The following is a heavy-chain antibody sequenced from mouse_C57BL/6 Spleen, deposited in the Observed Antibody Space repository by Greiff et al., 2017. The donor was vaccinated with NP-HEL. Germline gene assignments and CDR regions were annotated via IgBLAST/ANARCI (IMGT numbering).Heavy chain of an antibody. D-gene: IGHD3-2*02. CDR1: GFNIKDYY. CDR3: ARGAQATLYAMDY. CDR2: IDPEDGET. V-gene: IGHV14-2*01. Sequence: EVKVVESGAELVKPGASVKLSCTASGFNIKDYYMHWVKQRTEQGLEWIGRIDPEDGETKYAPKFQGKATITADTSSNTAYLQLSSLTSEDTAVYYCARGAQATLYAMDYWGQGTSVTVSS. J-gene: IGHJ4*01.